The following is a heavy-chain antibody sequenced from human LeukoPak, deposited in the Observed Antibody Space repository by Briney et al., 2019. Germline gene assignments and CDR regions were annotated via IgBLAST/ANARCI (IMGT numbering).Heavy chain of an antibody. D-gene: IGHD2-21*02. CDR3: ARNRDWAFDY. CDR2: IKQDGSEK. Sequence: GGSLRLSCAASGFTFSYYWMSWVRQAPGKGREWVANIKQDGSEKYYVDSVKGRFTFSRDNAKNSLYLQMNSLRVEDTAVYYCARNRDWAFDYWGQGSLVTVSS. CDR1: GFTFSYYW. J-gene: IGHJ4*02. V-gene: IGHV3-7*02.